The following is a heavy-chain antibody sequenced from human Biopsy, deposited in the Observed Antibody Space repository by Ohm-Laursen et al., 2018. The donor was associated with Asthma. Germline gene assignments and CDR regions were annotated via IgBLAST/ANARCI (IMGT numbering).Heavy chain of an antibody. CDR3: GRVMGGFGSGWFPVEF. CDR2: TNWNGGST. Sequence: SLRLSCAASGFTFDDYGMSWVRQAPGKGLDWVSGTNWNGGSTGYADSVKGRFTISRDNAKNSLYLQMNSLRAEDTALYHCGRVMGGFGSGWFPVEFWGQGTLVTVSS. J-gene: IGHJ4*02. D-gene: IGHD6-19*01. V-gene: IGHV3-20*01. CDR1: GFTFDDYG.